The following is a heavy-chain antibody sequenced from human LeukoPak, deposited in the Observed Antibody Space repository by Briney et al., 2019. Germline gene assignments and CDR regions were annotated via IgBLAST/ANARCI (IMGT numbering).Heavy chain of an antibody. Sequence: INPSGGSTSYAQKFQGRVTMTRDTSTSTVYMELSSLRSEDTAVYYCARNGVAVAACWFDPWGQGTLVTVSS. CDR2: INPSGGST. J-gene: IGHJ5*02. V-gene: IGHV1-46*01. CDR3: ARNGVAVAACWFDP. D-gene: IGHD6-19*01.